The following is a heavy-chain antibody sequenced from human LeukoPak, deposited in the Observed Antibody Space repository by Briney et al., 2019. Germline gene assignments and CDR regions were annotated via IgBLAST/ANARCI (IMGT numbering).Heavy chain of an antibody. J-gene: IGHJ6*02. V-gene: IGHV1-69*04. Sequence: SVKVSCKASGYTFTSYAISWVRQAPGQGLEWMGRIILILGIANYAQKFQGRVTITADKSTSTAYMELSSLRSEDTAVYYCASAYYDFWNGHGNYGMDVWGQGTTVTVSS. CDR2: IILILGIA. CDR1: GYTFTSYA. D-gene: IGHD3-3*01. CDR3: ASAYYDFWNGHGNYGMDV.